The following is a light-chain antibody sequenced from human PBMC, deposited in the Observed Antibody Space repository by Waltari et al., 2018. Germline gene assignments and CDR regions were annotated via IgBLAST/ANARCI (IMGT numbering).Light chain of an antibody. Sequence: DIVMTQSPDSLAVSLGERATINCKSSKSVLSRSNRLNYFGWYQQKLGQPPKLLIYWASTRESGVPERFSGSGSGTDFTLTISSLQAEDVAVYYCQQYYTTPHTFGPGTQVDVK. J-gene: IGKJ3*01. CDR1: KSVLSRSNRLNY. CDR2: WAS. CDR3: QQYYTTPHT. V-gene: IGKV4-1*01.